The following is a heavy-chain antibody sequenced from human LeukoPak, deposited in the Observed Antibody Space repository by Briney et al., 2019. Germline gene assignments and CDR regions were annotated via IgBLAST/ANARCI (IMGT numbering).Heavy chain of an antibody. J-gene: IGHJ3*02. V-gene: IGHV3-64*01. D-gene: IGHD1-7*01. Sequence: GGSLRLSCAASGFTFSSYAMHWVRQAPGKGLEYVSAISSNGGSTYYANSVKGRFTISRDNSKNTLYLQMGSLRAEDMAVYYCARDRGELHEAFDIWGQGTMVTVSS. CDR3: ARDRGELHEAFDI. CDR2: ISSNGGST. CDR1: GFTFSSYA.